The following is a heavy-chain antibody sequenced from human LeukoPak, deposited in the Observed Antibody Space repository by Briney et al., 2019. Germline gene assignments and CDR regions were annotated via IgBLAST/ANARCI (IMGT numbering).Heavy chain of an antibody. Sequence: SETLSLACTVSGGSISSGGYYWSWIRQPPGKGLEWIGYIYYSGSTNYNPSLKSRVTISVDTSKNQFSLKLSSVTAADTAVYYCAREKSSGWYRRWFDYWGQGTLVTVSS. CDR3: AREKSSGWYRRWFDY. CDR2: IYYSGST. D-gene: IGHD6-19*01. CDR1: GGSISSGGYY. V-gene: IGHV4-61*08. J-gene: IGHJ4*02.